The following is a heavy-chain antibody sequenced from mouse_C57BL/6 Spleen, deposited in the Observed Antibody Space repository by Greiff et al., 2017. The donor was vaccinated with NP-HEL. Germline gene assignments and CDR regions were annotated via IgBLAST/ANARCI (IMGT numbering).Heavy chain of an antibody. Sequence: VQLQQSGPELVKPGASVKISCKASGYAFSSSWMNWVKQRPGKGLEWIGRIYPGDGDTNYNGKFKGKATLTADKSASTAYMQLSSRTSEDSAVYFCAPITTVVAGDYWGQGTTLTVSS. CDR1: GYAFSSSW. D-gene: IGHD1-1*01. V-gene: IGHV1-82*01. CDR3: APITTVVAGDY. CDR2: IYPGDGDT. J-gene: IGHJ2*01.